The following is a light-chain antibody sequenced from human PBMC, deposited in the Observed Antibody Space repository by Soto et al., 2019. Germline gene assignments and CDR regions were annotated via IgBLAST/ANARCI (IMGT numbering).Light chain of an antibody. CDR1: QSVSSSY. CDR3: QRYNDWHLT. J-gene: IGKJ1*01. Sequence: EILLTQSPGTLSLSPGERATLSCRSSQSVSSSYLAWYQQKPGQAPSLLIYGAFTRATGIPARFSGTGSGTEFTLTIRSLQSEDFALYYCQRYNDWHLTCGQRTKV. CDR2: GAF. V-gene: IGKV3-15*01.